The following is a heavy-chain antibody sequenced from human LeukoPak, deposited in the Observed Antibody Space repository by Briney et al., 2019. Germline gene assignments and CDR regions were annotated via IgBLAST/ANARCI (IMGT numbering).Heavy chain of an antibody. CDR3: ARVAIFGSSHDAFDI. Sequence: NPSETLSLTCTVSGGSISSYYWSWIRQPPGKGLEWIGYIYYSGSTNYNPSLKSRVTISVDTSKNQFSLKLSSVTAADTAVYYCARVAIFGSSHDAFDIWGQGTMVTVSS. J-gene: IGHJ3*02. CDR2: IYYSGST. CDR1: GGSISSYY. V-gene: IGHV4-59*13. D-gene: IGHD3-3*01.